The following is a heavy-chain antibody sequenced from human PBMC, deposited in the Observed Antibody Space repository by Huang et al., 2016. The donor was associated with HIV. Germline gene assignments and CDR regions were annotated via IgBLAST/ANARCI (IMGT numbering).Heavy chain of an antibody. Sequence: QVQLQESGPGLVKPSETLSLTCTVSGGSISSHYWSWIRQPPGKGLEWIGSIYYSGSTNYNPSLKSRGTISVDTSKNQFSLKLSSVTAADTAVYYCARESSSGWNKSIDYWGQGTLVTVSS. J-gene: IGHJ4*02. V-gene: IGHV4-59*11. D-gene: IGHD6-19*01. CDR1: GGSISSHY. CDR3: ARESSSGWNKSIDY. CDR2: IYYSGST.